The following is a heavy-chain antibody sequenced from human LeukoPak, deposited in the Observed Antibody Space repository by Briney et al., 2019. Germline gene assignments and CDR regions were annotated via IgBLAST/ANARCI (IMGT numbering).Heavy chain of an antibody. CDR1: GGSFSGYY. CDR2: INHSGST. V-gene: IGHV4-34*01. Sequence: SETLSLTCAVYGGSFSGYYWSWIRQPPGKGLEWIGEINHSGSTNYNPSLKSRVTISVDTPKNQFSLKLSSVTAADTAVYYCASSGGSSPGSYGMDVWAKGPRSPSP. J-gene: IGHJ6*02. CDR3: ASSGGSSPGSYGMDV. D-gene: IGHD2-15*01.